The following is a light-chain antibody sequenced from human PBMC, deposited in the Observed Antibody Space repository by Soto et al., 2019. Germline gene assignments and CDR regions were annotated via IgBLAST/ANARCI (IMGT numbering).Light chain of an antibody. CDR1: QYIDTW. V-gene: IGKV1-5*01. CDR2: TAS. CDR3: NQYSDSSRS. Sequence: DIQMTQAPSTLSASIGERITISCRASQYIDTWLAWYQQGPGEAPKLLIYTASNLENGVPSRFSGSGSGTAFTLTISSLQPEDFGTYYCNQYSDSSRSFGQGTQVE. J-gene: IGKJ1*01.